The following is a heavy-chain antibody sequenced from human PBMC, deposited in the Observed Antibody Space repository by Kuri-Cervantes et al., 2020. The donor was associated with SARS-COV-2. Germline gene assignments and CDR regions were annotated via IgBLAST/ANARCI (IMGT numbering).Heavy chain of an antibody. Sequence: SETLSLTCTVSGGSISSYYWSWIRQPAGKGLEWIGRIYTSGSTNYNPSLKSRVTMSVDTSKNQFSLKLSSVTAADTAVYYCARGLYCSSTSCYRKTDYYYMDVWGKGTTVTVSS. CDR3: ARGLYCSSTSCYRKTDYYYMDV. J-gene: IGHJ6*03. CDR1: GGSISSYY. D-gene: IGHD2-2*01. V-gene: IGHV4-4*07. CDR2: IYTSGST.